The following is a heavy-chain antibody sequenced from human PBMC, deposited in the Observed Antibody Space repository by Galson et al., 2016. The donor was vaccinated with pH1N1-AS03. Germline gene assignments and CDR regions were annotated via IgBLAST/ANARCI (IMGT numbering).Heavy chain of an antibody. D-gene: IGHD6-13*01. CDR3: AKEEAAAAPEGAMDV. Sequence: LRLSCAASGFTFSKYAMSWVRQAPGKGLEWVSSISGSGGSTFYADSVKGRFTISRDNSKNTLYLQMNSLRAEDTALYYCAKEEAAAAPEGAMDVWGQGTTVTVSS. CDR1: GFTFSKYA. CDR2: ISGSGGST. J-gene: IGHJ6*02. V-gene: IGHV3-23*01.